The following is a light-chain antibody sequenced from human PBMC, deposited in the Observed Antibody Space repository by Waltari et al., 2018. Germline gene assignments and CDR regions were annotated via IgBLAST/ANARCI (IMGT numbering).Light chain of an antibody. Sequence: ETVLTQSPATLSLSPGDRATLSCRASQSVNSYLAWYQQKPGQAPRLLIYDASNRATGIPARFSGSGSGTDFTLTISSLEPEDFAVYYCQQRSNWPPFTFGGGTKVEIK. CDR3: QQRSNWPPFT. CDR1: QSVNSY. CDR2: DAS. J-gene: IGKJ4*01. V-gene: IGKV3-11*01.